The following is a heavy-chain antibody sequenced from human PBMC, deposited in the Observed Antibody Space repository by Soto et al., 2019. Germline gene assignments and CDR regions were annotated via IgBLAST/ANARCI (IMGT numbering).Heavy chain of an antibody. J-gene: IGHJ4*02. V-gene: IGHV3-53*01. CDR3: ARHITMDPLLVY. D-gene: IGHD3-10*01. CDR2: IYSGGST. CDR1: GFTVSSNY. Sequence: EVQLVEAGGGLIQPGGSLRLSCAASGFTVSSNYMSWVRQAPGKGLEWVSVIYSGGSTYYADSVKGRFTISRDNSKNTLYLQMNSLRAEDTAVYYCARHITMDPLLVYWGQGTLVTVSS.